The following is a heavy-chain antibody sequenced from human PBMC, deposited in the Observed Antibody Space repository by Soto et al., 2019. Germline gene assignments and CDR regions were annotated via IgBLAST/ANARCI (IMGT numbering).Heavy chain of an antibody. Sequence: GASVKVSCKASGYTFTSYGISWVRQAPGQGLEWMGWISAYNGNTNYAQKLQGRVTMTTDTSTSTAYMELRSLRSDDTAVYYCARDTRDHPWPGATHYYGMDGWGQGTTVTVSS. CDR1: GYTFTSYG. D-gene: IGHD2-2*01. V-gene: IGHV1-18*01. CDR2: ISAYNGNT. CDR3: ARDTRDHPWPGATHYYGMDG. J-gene: IGHJ6*02.